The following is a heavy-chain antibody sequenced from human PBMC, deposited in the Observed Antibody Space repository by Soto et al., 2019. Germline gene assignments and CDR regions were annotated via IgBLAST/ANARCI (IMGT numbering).Heavy chain of an antibody. CDR3: ARVNTAIGGGDYCYGMDV. Sequence: SETLSLTCTVSGGSISSYYWSWIRQPPGKGLEWIGYIYYSGSTNYNPSLKSRVTISVDTSKNQFSLKLTSVTAADTAVYYCARVNTAIGGGDYCYGMDVWGQGSTVIVS. J-gene: IGHJ6*02. V-gene: IGHV4-59*01. D-gene: IGHD2-21*02. CDR2: IYYSGST. CDR1: GGSISSYY.